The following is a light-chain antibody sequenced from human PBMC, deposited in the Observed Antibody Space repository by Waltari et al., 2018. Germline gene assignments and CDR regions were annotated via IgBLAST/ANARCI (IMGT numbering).Light chain of an antibody. Sequence: DVVMTLSPLFLPVTPGEPASISCRSTQTLLNSNGYNYLDWFLQKPGQSPQLLIYSGSNRASGVPDRFSGSGSGTDFTLKISRVEAEDVGIYYCMQALQSPLTFGGGTKVEIK. CDR3: MQALQSPLT. V-gene: IGKV2-28*01. CDR1: QTLLNSNGYNY. CDR2: SGS. J-gene: IGKJ4*01.